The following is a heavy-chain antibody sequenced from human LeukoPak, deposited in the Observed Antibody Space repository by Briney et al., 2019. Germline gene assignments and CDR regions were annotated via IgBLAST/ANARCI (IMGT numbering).Heavy chain of an antibody. V-gene: IGHV3-21*01. Sequence: GGSLRLSCAASGFTFSSYSMNWVRQAPGKGLEWVSSISSSSYIYYADSVKGQFTISRDNSKSTLNLQMNSLRPEDTAVYYCAKSQVTGWYDFDYWGQGTLVIVSS. CDR1: GFTFSSYS. CDR2: ISSSSYI. D-gene: IGHD6-19*01. CDR3: AKSQVTGWYDFDY. J-gene: IGHJ4*02.